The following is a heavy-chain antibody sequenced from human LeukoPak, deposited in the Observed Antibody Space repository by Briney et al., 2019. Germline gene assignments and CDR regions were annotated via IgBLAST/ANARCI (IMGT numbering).Heavy chain of an antibody. D-gene: IGHD2-2*01. J-gene: IGHJ4*02. CDR2: IIPRSGIT. V-gene: IGHV3-48*01. CDR3: ARTPWGDIVVVPAAIADY. Sequence: GGSLRLSCAASGSTFTIFGLNWVRQAPGKGPEWVSYIIPRSGITYYADSVQGRFTISRDDAKESVFLQMNSLRAEDTAVYYCARTPWGDIVVVPAAIADYWGQGTLVTVSS. CDR1: GSTFTIFG.